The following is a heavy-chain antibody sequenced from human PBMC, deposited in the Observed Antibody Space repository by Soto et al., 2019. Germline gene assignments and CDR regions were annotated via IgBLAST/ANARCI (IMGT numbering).Heavy chain of an antibody. CDR1: GYTFTSYD. J-gene: IGHJ6*02. Sequence: ASVKVSCKASGYTFTSYDINWVRQANGQGLEWMGWMNPNSGNTGYAQKFQGRVTMTRNTSISTAYMELSSLRSEDTAVYYCARQKVRSGYYYYYYYGMDVWGQGTTVTVSS. CDR2: MNPNSGNT. D-gene: IGHD3-3*01. V-gene: IGHV1-8*01. CDR3: ARQKVRSGYYYYYYYGMDV.